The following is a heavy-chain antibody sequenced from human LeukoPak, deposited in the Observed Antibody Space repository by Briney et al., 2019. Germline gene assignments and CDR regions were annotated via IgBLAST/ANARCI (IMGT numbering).Heavy chain of an antibody. D-gene: IGHD1-7*01. CDR3: AREPNSATWDY. CDR1: GYTFTSYG. J-gene: IGHJ4*02. V-gene: IGHV1-18*01. Sequence: ASMKVSCKASGYTFTSYGISWVRQAPGQGLEWMGWISTYNGNTNYAQKLQGRVTMTTDTSTSTAYMELRRLRSDDTAVYYCAREPNSATWDYWGQGTLVTVA. CDR2: ISTYNGNT.